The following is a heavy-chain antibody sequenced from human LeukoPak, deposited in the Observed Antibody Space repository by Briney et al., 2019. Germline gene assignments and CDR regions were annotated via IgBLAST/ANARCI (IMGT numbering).Heavy chain of an antibody. CDR2: IKEDESEK. D-gene: IGHD3-10*01. Sequence: GGSLRLSCAVSGFTFSSYWMSWVRQAPGNGPEWVANIKEDESEKNYVDSVKGRFTISRDSAKNSLYLQMNSLRAEDTAVYYCARVGSGSSYRPFDYWGQGTLVAVSS. V-gene: IGHV3-7*01. J-gene: IGHJ4*02. CDR1: GFTFSSYW. CDR3: ARVGSGSSYRPFDY.